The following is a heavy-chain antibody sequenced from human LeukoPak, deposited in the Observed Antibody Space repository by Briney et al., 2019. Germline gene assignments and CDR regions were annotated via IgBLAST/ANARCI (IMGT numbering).Heavy chain of an antibody. CDR3: AREGGPYSSTLRGQ. CDR1: GFTVSGNY. V-gene: IGHV3-53*01. CDR2: MYSSGST. D-gene: IGHD6-19*01. Sequence: PGGSLRLSCAVSGFTVSGNYMSWVRQAPGKGLEWVSVMYSSGSTDYADSVKGRFTISRDNSKNTLYLQMNSLRAEGTAVYYCAREGGPYSSTLRGQWGRGTLVTVSS. J-gene: IGHJ4*02.